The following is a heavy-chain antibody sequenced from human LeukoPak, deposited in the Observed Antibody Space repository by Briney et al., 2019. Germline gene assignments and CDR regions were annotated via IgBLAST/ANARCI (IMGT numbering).Heavy chain of an antibody. D-gene: IGHD2-15*01. Sequence: PGGSLRLSCAASEFTFSNYVMSWVRQTPGKGLEWVSTISASAYTTHYADSVKGRFTIPRDNSKDTLYLQMDSLRVDDTAVYYCAKGRGYCTGGSCYSDYWGQGTLVTVSS. CDR2: ISASAYTT. V-gene: IGHV3-23*01. CDR3: AKGRGYCTGGSCYSDY. J-gene: IGHJ4*02. CDR1: EFTFSNYV.